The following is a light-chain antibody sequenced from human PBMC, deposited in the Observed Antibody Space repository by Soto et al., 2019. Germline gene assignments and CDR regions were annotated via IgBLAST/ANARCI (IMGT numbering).Light chain of an antibody. Sequence: QSALTQPASVSGSPGQSITISCTGTSSDVGGYNYVSWYQQHPGKAPKLMIYEVSNRPSGVSNRFSGSKSGNTASLTISGLQAGDEADYYCSSYTSSSTRVFGGGTKLTAL. CDR3: SSYTSSSTRV. CDR1: SSDVGGYNY. J-gene: IGLJ2*01. V-gene: IGLV2-14*01. CDR2: EVS.